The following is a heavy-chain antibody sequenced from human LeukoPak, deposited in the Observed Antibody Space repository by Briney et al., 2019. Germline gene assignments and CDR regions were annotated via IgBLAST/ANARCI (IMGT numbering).Heavy chain of an antibody. V-gene: IGHV1-69*04. CDR2: IIPILGIA. Sequence: GASVKVSCKASGGTFSSYAISWVRQALGQGLEWMGRIIPILGIANYAQKFQGRVTITADKSTSTAYMELSSLRSEDTAVYYCARAYSGYDYPNWFDPWGQGTLVTVSS. CDR3: ARAYSGYDYPNWFDP. D-gene: IGHD5-12*01. CDR1: GGTFSSYA. J-gene: IGHJ5*02.